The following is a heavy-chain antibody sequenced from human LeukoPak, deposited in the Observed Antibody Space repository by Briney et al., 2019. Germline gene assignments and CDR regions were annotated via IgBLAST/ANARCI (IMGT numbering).Heavy chain of an antibody. V-gene: IGHV2-70*01. Sequence: SGPTLVNPTQTLTLTCTFPGFSLSTTAMCVSWIRHPPGKALEWLALIEWDGDKYYSTSLNTRLTIFKDTSKHQVVLTITNMDPVDTAPYYCARTFYGSVSYNPPDFDYWGQGTLATVSS. CDR3: ARTFYGSVSYNPPDFDY. J-gene: IGHJ4*02. CDR1: GFSLSTTAMC. D-gene: IGHD3-10*01. CDR2: IEWDGDK.